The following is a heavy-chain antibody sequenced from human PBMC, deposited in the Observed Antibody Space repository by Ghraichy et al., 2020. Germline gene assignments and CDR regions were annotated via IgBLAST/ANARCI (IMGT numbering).Heavy chain of an antibody. CDR3: TRGGITIFGVFVY. J-gene: IGHJ4*02. CDR1: GFTFGDYA. Sequence: GGSLRLSCTASGFTFGDYAMSWFRQAPGKGREWVGFIRSKAYGGTTEYAASVKGRFTISRDDSKSIAYLQMNSLKTEDTAVYYCTRGGITIFGVFVYWGKGTLVTVSS. D-gene: IGHD3-3*01. V-gene: IGHV3-49*03. CDR2: IRSKAYGGTT.